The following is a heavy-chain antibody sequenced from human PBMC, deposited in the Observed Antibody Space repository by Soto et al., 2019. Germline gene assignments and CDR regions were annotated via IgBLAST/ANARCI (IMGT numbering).Heavy chain of an antibody. Sequence: GESLKISCKASGYSFTRYWIAWVRQMPGKGLEWMGMIYPGDSDTDTRYSPSFQGQVTMSADKSINTAYLQWSSLKASDTAMYYCARRLTLMGKAEDWFDRWGQGTLVTVSS. D-gene: IGHD6-13*01. CDR3: ARRLTLMGKAEDWFDR. J-gene: IGHJ5*02. CDR1: GYSFTRYW. CDR2: IYPGDSDTDT. V-gene: IGHV5-51*01.